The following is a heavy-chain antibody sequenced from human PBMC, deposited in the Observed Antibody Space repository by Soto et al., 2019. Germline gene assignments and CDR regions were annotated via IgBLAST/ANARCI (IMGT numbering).Heavy chain of an antibody. CDR2: INPSGGST. CDR1: GYTFTIYY. J-gene: IGHJ4*01. Sequence: ASVKVSCKASGYTFTIYYMHWVLQAPGQGLEWMGIINPSGGSTSYAQKFQGRVTMTRDTSTSTVYMELSSLRSEDTAVYYCARETTVLFFDYWGQGTLVTVSS. CDR3: ARETTVLFFDY. V-gene: IGHV1-46*01. D-gene: IGHD4-17*01.